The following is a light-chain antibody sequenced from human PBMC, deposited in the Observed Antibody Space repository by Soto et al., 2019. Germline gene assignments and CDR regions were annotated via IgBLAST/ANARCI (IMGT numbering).Light chain of an antibody. Sequence: QSALTQPASVSGSPGQSITISCTGTSSDVGSYNLVSWYQQHPGKAPKLMIYEGSKRPSGVSNRFSGSKSGNTASLTISGLQAEDEADYYCSSYAGSNNIVFGTGTTVTVL. V-gene: IGLV2-14*02. CDR2: EGS. J-gene: IGLJ1*01. CDR3: SSYAGSNNIV. CDR1: SSDVGSYNL.